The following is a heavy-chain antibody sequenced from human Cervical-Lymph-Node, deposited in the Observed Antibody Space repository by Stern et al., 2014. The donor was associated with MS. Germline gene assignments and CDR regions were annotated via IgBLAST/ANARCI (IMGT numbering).Heavy chain of an antibody. Sequence: QLVQSGSQVRKPGASVKVSCQVSGYTFINYDIFWVRQATGQGLEWMGWMNPNNANTGHAQKFQGRVTMTRNTSISTAYMELSGLRSDDTAVYYCVRGGLSYGYGLDAWGQGTAVIVSS. CDR3: VRGGLSYGYGLDA. CDR2: MNPNNANT. CDR1: GYTFINYD. V-gene: IGHV1-8*01. D-gene: IGHD3-16*01. J-gene: IGHJ6*02.